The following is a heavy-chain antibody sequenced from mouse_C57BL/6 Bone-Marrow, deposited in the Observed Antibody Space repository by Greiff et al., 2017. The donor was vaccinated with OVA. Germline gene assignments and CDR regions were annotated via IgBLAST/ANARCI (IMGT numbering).Heavy chain of an antibody. J-gene: IGHJ2*01. CDR3: ARGGSRDY. CDR2: IDPSDSET. Sequence: QVQLKQPGAELVRPGSSVKLSCKASGYTFTSYWMHWVKQRPIQGLEWIGNIDPSDSETHYNQKFKDKATLPVDKSSSTAYMQLSSLTSEDSAVYYCARGGSRDYWGQGTTLTVSS. CDR1: GYTFTSYW. V-gene: IGHV1-52*01.